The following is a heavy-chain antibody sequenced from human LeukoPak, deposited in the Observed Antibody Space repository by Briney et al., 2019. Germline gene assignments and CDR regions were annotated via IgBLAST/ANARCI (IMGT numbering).Heavy chain of an antibody. J-gene: IGHJ4*02. CDR2: ISSSSTYI. Sequence: GGSLRLSCAASGFTFSSYSMSWVRQAPGKGLEWVSSISSSSTYIYYADSLKGRFTISRDNAKNSLYLQMNSLRAEDTAVYYCARKYYYDSSGHFDYRGQGTLVTVSS. CDR3: ARKYYYDSSGHFDY. V-gene: IGHV3-21*01. CDR1: GFTFSSYS. D-gene: IGHD3-22*01.